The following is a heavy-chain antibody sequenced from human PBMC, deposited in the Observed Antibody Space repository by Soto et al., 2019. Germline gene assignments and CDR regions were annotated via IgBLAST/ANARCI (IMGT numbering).Heavy chain of an antibody. Sequence: SETLSLTCTVSGGSISSYYWIWIRQPPGKGLEWIGYIYYSGSTYYNPSLKSRVTISVDTSKNQFSLKLSSVTAADTAVYYCARVTRLNSFDYWGQGTLVTVSS. D-gene: IGHD3-22*01. CDR3: ARVTRLNSFDY. V-gene: IGHV4-59*12. CDR1: GGSISSYY. J-gene: IGHJ4*02. CDR2: IYYSGST.